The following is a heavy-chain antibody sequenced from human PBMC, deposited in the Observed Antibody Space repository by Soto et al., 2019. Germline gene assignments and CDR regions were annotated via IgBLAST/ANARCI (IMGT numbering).Heavy chain of an antibody. D-gene: IGHD2-15*01. Sequence: GGSLRLSCAASGFTFSSSEMYWVRQAPGKGLEWVSYIHPGGQIIFYADSVKGRFTISRDNAKNSVYLQMNNLRAEDTAVYYCARRGSIWGQGTMVTVSS. CDR1: GFTFSSSE. V-gene: IGHV3-48*03. J-gene: IGHJ3*02. CDR2: IHPGGQII. CDR3: ARRGSI.